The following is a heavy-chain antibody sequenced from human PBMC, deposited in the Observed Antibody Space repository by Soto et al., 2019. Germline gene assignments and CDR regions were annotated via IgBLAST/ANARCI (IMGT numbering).Heavy chain of an antibody. CDR2: ISASIGHT. D-gene: IGHD2-15*01. CDR3: ARGSYCSGGTCTNWFDA. V-gene: IGHV1-18*01. J-gene: IGHJ5*02. CDR1: GYTFNDYA. Sequence: QLVQSGAEVKKPGASVKVSCKASGYTFNDYAITWVRQAPGQGLEWVGWISASIGHTNYAQSFQGRVTMTTDRSTPTAYMELRSLRSDDTAVYYCARGSYCSGGTCTNWFDAWGQGTLVTVSS.